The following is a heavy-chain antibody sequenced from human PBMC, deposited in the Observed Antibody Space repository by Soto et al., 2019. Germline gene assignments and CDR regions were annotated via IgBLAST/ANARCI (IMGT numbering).Heavy chain of an antibody. CDR3: VLWPPYYFDY. J-gene: IGHJ4*02. CDR1: GFTFSNYV. D-gene: IGHD3-10*01. Sequence: PGGSLRLSCTASGFTFSNYVMSWVRQAPGRGLEWVSAVSGSGISTFYADSVKGRFIISRDNSKNTLYLQMNSLRAEDTAVYYCVLWPPYYFDYWGQGTLVTVSS. CDR2: VSGSGIST. V-gene: IGHV3-23*01.